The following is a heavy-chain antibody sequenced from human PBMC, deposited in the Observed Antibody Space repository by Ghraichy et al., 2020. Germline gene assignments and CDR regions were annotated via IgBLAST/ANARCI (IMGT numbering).Heavy chain of an antibody. CDR3: ARQAAYRNFGAASSRGWFDP. J-gene: IGHJ5*02. CDR2: IYPGDSDT. Sequence: GESLNISCKASGYSFTNYWIAWVRQMPGKGLEWMGIIYPGDSDTRYSPSFQGQVTISADKYITTAYLQWNSLKSSDTAMYYCARQAAYRNFGAASSRGWFDPWGQGTLVTVSS. V-gene: IGHV5-51*01. D-gene: IGHD3-3*01. CDR1: GYSFTNYW.